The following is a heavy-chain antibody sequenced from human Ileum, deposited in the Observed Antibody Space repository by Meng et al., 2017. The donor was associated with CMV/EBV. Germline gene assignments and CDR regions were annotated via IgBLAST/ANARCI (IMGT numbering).Heavy chain of an antibody. CDR1: EYTFNVFY. V-gene: IGHV1-2*02. D-gene: IGHD2-21*01. Sequence: SVNVSCMASEYTFNVFYMHWVRQAPGQGLEWMGWVNPNSGDTDYAQNFQGRVTMTRDPSISTAYMELSGLRYDDTAVYYCARDGVVCGDTTCRGFYSWGQGTLVTVSS. CDR3: ARDGVVCGDTTCRGFYS. J-gene: IGHJ5*02. CDR2: VNPNSGDT.